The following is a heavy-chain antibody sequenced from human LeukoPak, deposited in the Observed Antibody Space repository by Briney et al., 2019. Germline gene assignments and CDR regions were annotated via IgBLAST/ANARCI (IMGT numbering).Heavy chain of an antibody. CDR3: ARDSTRSAFDI. CDR1: GYSISSGYY. CDR2: IYYSGST. V-gene: IGHV4-38-2*02. Sequence: PSETLSLTCAVSGYSISSGYYWGWIRQPPGKGLEWIGSIYYSGSTYYNPSLKSRVTISVDTSKNQFSLKLSSVTAADTAVYYCARDSTRSAFDIWGQGTMVTVSS. J-gene: IGHJ3*02.